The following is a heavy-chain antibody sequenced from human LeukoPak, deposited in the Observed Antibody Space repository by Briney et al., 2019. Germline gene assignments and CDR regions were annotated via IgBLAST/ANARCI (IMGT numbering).Heavy chain of an antibody. CDR2: ISNSGSS. J-gene: IGHJ6*03. CDR1: GGSISSHY. CDR3: GRDALVGYFSYYYMDV. D-gene: IGHD2-15*01. V-gene: IGHV4-59*11. Sequence: PSETLSLTCTVSGGSISSHYWTWIRQSPAKGLEWIGDISNSGSSSYNTALKSRVTISIDTSKKQFSLKLSSVTAADTAVYYCGRDALVGYFSYYYMDVWGKGTTVTVSS.